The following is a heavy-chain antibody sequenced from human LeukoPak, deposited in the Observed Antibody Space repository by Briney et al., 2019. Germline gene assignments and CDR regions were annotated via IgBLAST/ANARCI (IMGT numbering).Heavy chain of an antibody. D-gene: IGHD3-3*01. CDR2: ISGSGGST. V-gene: IGHV3-23*01. CDR3: ATEDFWSGPELLYLDY. Sequence: GGSLRLSCAASGFTFRSDYMSWVRQAPGKRLEWVSAISGSGGSTYYADSVKGRFTISRDNSKNTLYLQMNSLRAEDAAVYYCATEDFWSGPELLYLDYWARGTLLTVSS. CDR1: GFTFRSDY. J-gene: IGHJ4*02.